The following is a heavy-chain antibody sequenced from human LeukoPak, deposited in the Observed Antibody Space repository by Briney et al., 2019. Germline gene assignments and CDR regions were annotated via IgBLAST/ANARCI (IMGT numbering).Heavy chain of an antibody. CDR2: ISYDGNSE. CDR3: ARGSSSNCYNCFDP. Sequence: GGSLRLSCAASESTFSRYPMHWVRQAPGKGLAWVAVISYDGNSEYYADSVKGRFTISRDNSKNTLYLQMNSLRAEDTAVYYCARGSSSNCYNCFDPWGQGTLVTVSS. J-gene: IGHJ5*02. D-gene: IGHD6-13*01. V-gene: IGHV3-30-3*01. CDR1: ESTFSRYP.